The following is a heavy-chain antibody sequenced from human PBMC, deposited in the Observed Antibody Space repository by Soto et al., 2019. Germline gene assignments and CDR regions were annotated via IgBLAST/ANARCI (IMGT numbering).Heavy chain of an antibody. J-gene: IGHJ6*02. V-gene: IGHV3-30*18. D-gene: IGHD6-13*01. CDR3: AKLYHRNFLSSWDVYYGMDV. CDR2: ISYDGSNK. CDR1: GFTFSSYG. Sequence: QVQLVESGGGVVQPGRSLRLSCAASGFTFSSYGMHWVRQAPGKGLEWVAVISYDGSNKYYADSVKGRFTISRDNSKNTLYLQMNSLRAEDTAVYYCAKLYHRNFLSSWDVYYGMDVWGQGTTVTVSS.